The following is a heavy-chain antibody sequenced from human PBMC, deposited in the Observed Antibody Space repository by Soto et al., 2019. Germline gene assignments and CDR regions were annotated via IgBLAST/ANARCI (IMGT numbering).Heavy chain of an antibody. D-gene: IGHD2-2*02. CDR3: AKRPPAAIPDNYSYYYGMDV. CDR2: ISGSGGST. CDR1: GFTFSSYA. J-gene: IGHJ6*02. Sequence: GGSLRLSCAASGFTFSSYAMSWVRQAPGKGLEWVSAISGSGGSTYYADSVKGRFTISRDNSKNTLYLQMNSLRAEDTAVYYCAKRPPAAIPDNYSYYYGMDVWGQGTTVTVPS. V-gene: IGHV3-23*01.